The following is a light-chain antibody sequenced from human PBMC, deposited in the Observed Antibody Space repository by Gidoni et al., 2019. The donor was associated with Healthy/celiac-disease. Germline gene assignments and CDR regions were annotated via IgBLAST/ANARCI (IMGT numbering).Light chain of an antibody. CDR2: GAS. J-gene: IGKJ1*01. Sequence: VLTQSPGTLSLSPGERATLSCSASQRVSSSYLAWYQQKPGQAPRRLIYGASSRATGIPDRFSGSGSGTDFTLTISRLEPEDFAVYYCQQYGSSPRTFXXXTKVEIK. CDR3: QQYGSSPRT. CDR1: QRVSSSY. V-gene: IGKV3-20*01.